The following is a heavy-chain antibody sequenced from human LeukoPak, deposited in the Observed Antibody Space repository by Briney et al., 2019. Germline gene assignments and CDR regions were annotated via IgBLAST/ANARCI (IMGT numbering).Heavy chain of an antibody. Sequence: ASVTVSCKASGYTFTSYDINWVRQATGQGLEWMGWMNPNSANTGYAQKFQGRVTMTRNTSISTAYMELSSLRSEDTAVYYCARLASSSWPLYYYYGMDVWGQGTTATVSS. CDR1: GYTFTSYD. D-gene: IGHD6-13*01. CDR2: MNPNSANT. J-gene: IGHJ6*02. V-gene: IGHV1-8*01. CDR3: ARLASSSWPLYYYYGMDV.